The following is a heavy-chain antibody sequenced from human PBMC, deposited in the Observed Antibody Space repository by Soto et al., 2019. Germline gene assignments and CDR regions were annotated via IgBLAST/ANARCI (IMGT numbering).Heavy chain of an antibody. Sequence: ASVKVSCKASGYTFTSYSMHWVRQAPGQRLEWMGWINAGNGNTKYSQKFQGRVTITRDTSASTAYMELSSLRSEDTAVYYCARVHRGGNPYYYYGMDVWGQGTTVTVSS. V-gene: IGHV1-3*01. CDR1: GYTFTSYS. J-gene: IGHJ6*02. CDR3: ARVHRGGNPYYYYGMDV. D-gene: IGHD2-15*01. CDR2: INAGNGNT.